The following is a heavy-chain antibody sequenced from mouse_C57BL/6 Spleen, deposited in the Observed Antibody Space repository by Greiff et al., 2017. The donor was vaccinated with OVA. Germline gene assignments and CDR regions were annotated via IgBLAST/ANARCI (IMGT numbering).Heavy chain of an antibody. CDR3: ARGGLGGYYAMDY. CDR1: GYSFTDYN. V-gene: IGHV1-39*01. CDR2: INPNYGTT. J-gene: IGHJ4*01. Sequence: EVKLQESGPELVKPGASVKISCKASGYSFTDYNMNWVKQSNGKSLEWIGVINPNYGTTSYNQKFKGKATLTVDQSSSTAYMQLNSLTSEDSAVYYCARGGLGGYYAMDYWGQGTSVTVSS. D-gene: IGHD2-4*01.